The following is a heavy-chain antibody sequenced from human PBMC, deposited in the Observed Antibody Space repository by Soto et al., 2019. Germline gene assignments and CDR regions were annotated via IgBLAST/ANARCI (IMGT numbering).Heavy chain of an antibody. J-gene: IGHJ3*02. CDR3: AKDRGGGSYGTDAFDI. CDR2: ISYDGSNK. D-gene: IGHD1-26*01. V-gene: IGHV3-30*18. Sequence: QVQLVESGGGVVQPGRSLRLSCAASGFTFSSYGMHWVRQAPGKGLEWVAVISYDGSNKYYADSVKGRFTISRDNSKNTLYLQMNSLRAEDTAVYYCAKDRGGGSYGTDAFDIWVQGTMVTVS. CDR1: GFTFSSYG.